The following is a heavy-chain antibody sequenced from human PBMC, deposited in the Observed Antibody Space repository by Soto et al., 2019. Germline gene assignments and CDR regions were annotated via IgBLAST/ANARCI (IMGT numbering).Heavy chain of an antibody. CDR3: ARGDGFLEGLLGAFDI. J-gene: IGHJ3*02. V-gene: IGHV3-33*01. D-gene: IGHD3-3*01. CDR1: GFTFSSYG. CDR2: IWYDGSNK. Sequence: QVQLVESGGGVVQPGRSLRLSCAASGFTFSSYGMHWVRQAPGKGLEWVAVIWYDGSNKYYADSVKGRFTISRDNSKNTLYLQMNSLRAEDTAVYYCARGDGFLEGLLGAFDIWGQGTMVTVSS.